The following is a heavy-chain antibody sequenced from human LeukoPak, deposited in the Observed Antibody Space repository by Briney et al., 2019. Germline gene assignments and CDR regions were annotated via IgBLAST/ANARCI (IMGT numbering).Heavy chain of an antibody. CDR3: ARDLGSGWYPSVDY. CDR2: INSDGSST. CDR1: ELTFSRYW. V-gene: IGHV3-74*01. J-gene: IGHJ4*02. Sequence: GGSLRLSCAASELTFSRYWMHWVRQAPGKGLVWVSRINSDGSSTRYADSVKGRFTIARDNAKNTLYLQLNSLRAEDTAVYYCARDLGSGWYPSVDYWGQGTLVTVSS. D-gene: IGHD6-19*01.